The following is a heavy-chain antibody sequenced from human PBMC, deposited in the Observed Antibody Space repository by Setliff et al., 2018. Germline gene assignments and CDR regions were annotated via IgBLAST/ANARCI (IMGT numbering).Heavy chain of an antibody. V-gene: IGHV4-31*03. D-gene: IGHD3-3*01. CDR3: ARERVLRFLRGFDY. CDR2: IYYSGST. Sequence: LSLTCTVSGGSISSGGYYWSWIRQHPGKGLEWIGYIYYSGSTYYNPSLKSRVTISVDTSKNQFSLKLSSVTAADTAVYCCARERVLRFLRGFDYWVPETLLVTVSS. J-gene: IGHJ4*03. CDR1: GGSISSGGYY.